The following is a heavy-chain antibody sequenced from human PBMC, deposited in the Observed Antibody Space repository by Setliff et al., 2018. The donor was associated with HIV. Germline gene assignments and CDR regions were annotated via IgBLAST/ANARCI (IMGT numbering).Heavy chain of an antibody. CDR2: IIPVYITS. V-gene: IGHV1-69*13. D-gene: IGHD6-25*01. CDR3: AREGGTIAAATFFFDN. Sequence: SVKVSCKTSGGAFSTYGISWVRQAPGQGLEWMGRIIPVYITSTYAQKFQGRVIIFADASTNTAYLEFSSLKYEDTAVYFCAREGGTIAAATFFFDNWGQETLVTVSS. J-gene: IGHJ4*02. CDR1: GGAFSTYG.